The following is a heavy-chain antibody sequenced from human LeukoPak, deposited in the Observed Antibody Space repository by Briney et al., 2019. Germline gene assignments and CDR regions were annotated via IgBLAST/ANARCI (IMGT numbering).Heavy chain of an antibody. Sequence: GGSLRLSCAASGFTFSSYSMNWVRQAPGKGLEWVSSITSSSNYIYYADSVKGRFTISRDNAKNSLYLQMNSLRAEDTAVYYCTTDAEYYYDSGVYWGQGTLVTVSS. CDR3: TTDAEYYYDSGVY. V-gene: IGHV3-21*01. J-gene: IGHJ4*02. CDR2: ITSSSNYI. D-gene: IGHD3-22*01. CDR1: GFTFSSYS.